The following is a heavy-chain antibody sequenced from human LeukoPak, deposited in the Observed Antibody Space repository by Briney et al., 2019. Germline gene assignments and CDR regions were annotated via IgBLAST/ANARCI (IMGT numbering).Heavy chain of an antibody. CDR1: GFNFNTFG. V-gene: IGHV1-18*01. Sequence: ASVTVSFKASGFNFNTFGITWLRQAPGQGRGWMGFFSAYTGETNYAQSLQGRVTMTRDTSTNTAFLHLRSLRSDDTAVYYCARDIPDSSAWYFWGQGTLVTVSS. J-gene: IGHJ4*02. CDR2: FSAYTGET. D-gene: IGHD6-13*01. CDR3: ARDIPDSSAWYF.